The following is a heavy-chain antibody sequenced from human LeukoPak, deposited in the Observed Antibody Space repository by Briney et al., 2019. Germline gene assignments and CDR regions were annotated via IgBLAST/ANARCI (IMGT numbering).Heavy chain of an antibody. Sequence: ASVKVCCKASGYTFTSYYMYWVRQAPGQGPEWIGIIDPRCGSTSYAQNFQGRVTMTRDTSTTTVYMELGSLRSEDTAVYYCARDRITMKVVPGSDAFDIWGQGTM. V-gene: IGHV1-46*01. CDR2: IDPRCGST. CDR3: ARDRITMKVVPGSDAFDI. D-gene: IGHD3-22*01. CDR1: GYTFTSYY. J-gene: IGHJ3*02.